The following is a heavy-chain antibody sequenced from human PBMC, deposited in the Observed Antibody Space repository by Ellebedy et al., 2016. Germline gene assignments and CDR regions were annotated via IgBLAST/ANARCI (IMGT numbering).Heavy chain of an antibody. V-gene: IGHV1-8*01. CDR3: ARIFYGSGSPPYGMDV. Sequence: ASVKVSCXASGYTFTSYDINWVRQATGQGLEWMGWMNPNSGNTGYAQKFQGRVTMTTDTSTSTAYMELRSLRSDDTAVYYCARIFYGSGSPPYGMDVWGQGTTVTVSS. CDR1: GYTFTSYD. D-gene: IGHD3-10*01. J-gene: IGHJ6*02. CDR2: MNPNSGNT.